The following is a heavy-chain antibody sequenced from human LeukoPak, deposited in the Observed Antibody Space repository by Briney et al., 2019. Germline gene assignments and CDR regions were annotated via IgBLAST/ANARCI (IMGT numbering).Heavy chain of an antibody. Sequence: GGSLRLSCAASGFTFSSYAMSWVRQAPGKGLEWVSAISGSGGSTYYADSVKGRFTISRDNSKNTLYLQMNILRAGDTAVYYCAKDGRRGVVVVAATPFYWGQGTLVTVSS. CDR2: ISGSGGST. CDR3: AKDGRRGVVVVAATPFY. J-gene: IGHJ4*02. D-gene: IGHD2-15*01. CDR1: GFTFSSYA. V-gene: IGHV3-23*01.